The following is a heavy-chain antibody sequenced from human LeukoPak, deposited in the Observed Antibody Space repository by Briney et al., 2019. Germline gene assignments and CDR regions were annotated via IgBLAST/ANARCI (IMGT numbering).Heavy chain of an antibody. CDR1: GGSISSSSYY. CDR3: ARAGGSYYDFWSGYYPVDY. CDR2: IYYSGST. V-gene: IGHV4-39*07. J-gene: IGHJ4*02. Sequence: SETLSLTCTVSGGSISSSSYYWGWIRQPPGKGLEWIGSIYYSGSTYYNPSLKSRVTISVDTSKNQFSLKLSSVTAADTAVYYCARAGGSYYDFWSGYYPVDYWGQGTLVTVSS. D-gene: IGHD3-3*01.